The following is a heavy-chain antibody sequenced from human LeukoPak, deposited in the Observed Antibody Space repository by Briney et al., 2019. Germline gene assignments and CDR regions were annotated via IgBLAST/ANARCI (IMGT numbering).Heavy chain of an antibody. Sequence: GGSQRLSCAASGFTISTYGMHWVRQAPGKGLEWVAFIRYDGNNIRYADSVKGRFTISRDNSRDTLYLQMNSLRAEDTAVYYCATNLEYCSGGSCYSTSFDCWGQGTLVTVSS. J-gene: IGHJ4*02. D-gene: IGHD2-15*01. V-gene: IGHV3-30*02. CDR1: GFTISTYG. CDR2: IRYDGNNI. CDR3: ATNLEYCSGGSCYSTSFDC.